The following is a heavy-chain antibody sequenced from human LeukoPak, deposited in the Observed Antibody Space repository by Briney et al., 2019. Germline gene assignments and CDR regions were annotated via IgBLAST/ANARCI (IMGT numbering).Heavy chain of an antibody. Sequence: GRSLRLSCAASGFTFDDYAMHWVRQAPGKGLEWVSGISWSSGSIGYADSVKGRFTISRDNAKNSLYLQMNSLRAEDTALYYCAKEVIVGNFDYWGQGTLVTVSS. CDR2: ISWSSGSI. CDR3: AKEVIVGNFDY. D-gene: IGHD3-22*01. V-gene: IGHV3-9*01. CDR1: GFTFDDYA. J-gene: IGHJ4*02.